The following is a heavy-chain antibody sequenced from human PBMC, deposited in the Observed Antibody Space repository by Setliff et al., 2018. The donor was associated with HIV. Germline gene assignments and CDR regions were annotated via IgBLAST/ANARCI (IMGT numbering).Heavy chain of an antibody. V-gene: IGHV4-4*07. CDR3: ARVGASGVPSTMDYYYYMDV. CDR1: GGSFSSYH. CDR2: IYASGST. Sequence: SETLPLTCTVSGGSFSSYHWSWIRHRAGKGLEWIGHIYASGSTTYNPPLESRVTMSVDTSRTQFSLKLRSVTAAYTAVYYCARVGASGVPSTMDYYYYMDVWGKGTTVTVSS. D-gene: IGHD3-10*01. J-gene: IGHJ6*03.